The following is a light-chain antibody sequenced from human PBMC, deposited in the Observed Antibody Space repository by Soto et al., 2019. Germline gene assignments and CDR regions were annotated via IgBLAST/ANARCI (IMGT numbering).Light chain of an antibody. CDR2: DGS. V-gene: IGKV3-11*01. J-gene: IGKJ4*01. Sequence: IVLTQSPDSLSLSPGETATLSCRASQSISDYLAWYQQKPGRAPRLLIYDGSTRATGVPGRFSGSGSGTDFSLTISSLEPEDFAVYYCQQRSDWPSAFGGGTKVEIK. CDR1: QSISDY. CDR3: QQRSDWPSA.